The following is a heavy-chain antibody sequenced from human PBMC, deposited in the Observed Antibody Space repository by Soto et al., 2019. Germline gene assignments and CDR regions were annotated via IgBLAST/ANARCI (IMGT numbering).Heavy chain of an antibody. CDR3: VKDRVDYDILTGYYYYYYYMDV. V-gene: IGHV3-64D*09. D-gene: IGHD3-9*01. J-gene: IGHJ6*03. CDR1: GFTLSSYA. CDR2: ISSNGGST. Sequence: GGSLRLSCSASGFTLSSYAMHWVRQAPGKGLEYVSAISSNGGSTYYADSVKGRFTISRDNSKNTLYLQMSSLRAEDMAVYYCVKDRVDYDILTGYYYYYYYMDVWGKGTTVTVSS.